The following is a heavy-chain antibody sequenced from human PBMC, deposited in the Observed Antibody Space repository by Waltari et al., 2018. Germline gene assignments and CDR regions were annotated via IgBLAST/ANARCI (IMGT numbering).Heavy chain of an antibody. CDR1: GFTFSSYG. J-gene: IGHJ4*02. D-gene: IGHD3-3*01. CDR3: AKAAYDFWSGSPILFDY. Sequence: QVPLVESGGGVVQPGGSLRLSCAASGFTFSSYGMHWVRQAPGQGLEWVAFIRYDGSNKYYADSVKGRFTISRDNSKNTLYLQMNSLRAEDTAVYYCAKAAYDFWSGSPILFDYWGQGTLVTVSS. V-gene: IGHV3-30*02. CDR2: IRYDGSNK.